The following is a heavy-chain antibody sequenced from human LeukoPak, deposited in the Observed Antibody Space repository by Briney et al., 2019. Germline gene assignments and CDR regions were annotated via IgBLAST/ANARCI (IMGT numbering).Heavy chain of an antibody. CDR3: ARSRTSFGVVIMGAFDI. V-gene: IGHV3-53*01. CDR2: FYNGVNT. D-gene: IGHD3-3*01. J-gene: IGHJ3*02. Sequence: PGGSLRLSCAASGFSISSDYMGWVRQAPGKGLEWVSVFYNGVNTYSADSVKGRFTISRDNAKNSLYLEVNSLRAEDTAVYYCARSRTSFGVVIMGAFDIWGQGTMVTVSS. CDR1: GFSISSDY.